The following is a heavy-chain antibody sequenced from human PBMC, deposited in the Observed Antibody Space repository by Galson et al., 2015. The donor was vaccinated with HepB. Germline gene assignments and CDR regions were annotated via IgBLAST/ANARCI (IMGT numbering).Heavy chain of an antibody. CDR1: GFTFSSYA. CDR2: ISGSGGST. Sequence: SLRLSCAASGFTFSSYAMSWVRQAPGKGLEWVSAISGSGGSTYYADSVKGRFTISRDNSKNTLYLQMNSLRAEDTAVYYCASRDIVVVPAAINFFLDYYGMDVWCQGTTVTVSS. J-gene: IGHJ6*02. V-gene: IGHV3-23*01. D-gene: IGHD2-2*01. CDR3: ASRDIVVVPAAINFFLDYYGMDV.